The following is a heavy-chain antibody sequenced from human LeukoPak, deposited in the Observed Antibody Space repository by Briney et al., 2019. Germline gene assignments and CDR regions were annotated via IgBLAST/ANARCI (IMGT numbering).Heavy chain of an antibody. Sequence: GGSLRLSCAASGFTFSSYWMSWVRQAPGKGLEWVSSIQGSGGIRGYADSVQGRFTISRDNSKNTLFLQMNSLRGEDTAVYYCAKASHYYDSSGYYGRINFDYWGQGTLVTVSS. V-gene: IGHV3-23*01. J-gene: IGHJ4*02. CDR1: GFTFSSYW. D-gene: IGHD3-22*01. CDR3: AKASHYYDSSGYYGRINFDY. CDR2: IQGSGGIR.